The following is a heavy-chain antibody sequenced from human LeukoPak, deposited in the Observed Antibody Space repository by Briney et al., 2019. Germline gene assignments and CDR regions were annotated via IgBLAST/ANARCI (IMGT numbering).Heavy chain of an antibody. D-gene: IGHD2-2*01. V-gene: IGHV3-23*01. CDR3: AKDIVVVPAAMNWFDP. Sequence: PGGSLRLSCAASGFTFSRYAMSWARQAPGKGLEWVSGISGSGDTTYYADPVKGRFTISRDNSKNTLYLQMNSLRAEDTAVYYCAKDIVVVPAAMNWFDPWGQGTLVTVSS. CDR2: ISGSGDTT. CDR1: GFTFSRYA. J-gene: IGHJ5*02.